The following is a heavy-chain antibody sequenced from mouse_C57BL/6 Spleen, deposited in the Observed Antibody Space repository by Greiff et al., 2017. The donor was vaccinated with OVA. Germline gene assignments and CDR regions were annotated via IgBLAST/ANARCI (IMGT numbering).Heavy chain of an antibody. CDR1: GYTFTSYW. Sequence: VQLQQPGAELVKPGASVKLSCKASGYTFTSYWMHWVKQRPGQGLEWIGMIHPNSGSTNYNEKFKSKATLTVDKSSSTAYMQLSSLTSEDSAVYYCARGRNYGFQYFDVWGTGTTVTVSS. CDR3: ARGRNYGFQYFDV. V-gene: IGHV1-64*01. J-gene: IGHJ1*03. D-gene: IGHD1-1*01. CDR2: IHPNSGST.